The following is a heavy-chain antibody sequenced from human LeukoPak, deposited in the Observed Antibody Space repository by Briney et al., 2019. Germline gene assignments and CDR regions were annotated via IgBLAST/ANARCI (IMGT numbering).Heavy chain of an antibody. CDR2: IIPMRDIT. CDR3: ARGPYDGTYYFDP. J-gene: IGHJ5*02. V-gene: IGHV1-69*04. CDR1: GGSFSNYA. D-gene: IGHD1-26*01. Sequence: ASVKVSCKTSGGSFSNYAITWMRQAPGQGLEWMGRIIPMRDITNYAQNFQDRVTITADKSTTTVYMEVNSLISEDMAVYFCARGPYDGTYYFDPWGQGTLVTVSS.